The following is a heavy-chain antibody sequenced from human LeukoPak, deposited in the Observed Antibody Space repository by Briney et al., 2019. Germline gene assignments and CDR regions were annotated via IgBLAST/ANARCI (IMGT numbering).Heavy chain of an antibody. D-gene: IGHD2-2*02. CDR2: IIPIFGTA. CDR3: ARDRPGRYCSSTSCYTASPFDP. Sequence: SVKVSCKASGGTFSSYAISWVRQAPGQGLEWMGGIIPIFGTANYAQKFQGRVTITADKSTSTAYMELSSLRSEDTAVYYCARDRPGRYCSSTSCYTASPFDPWGQGTLVIVSS. V-gene: IGHV1-69*06. CDR1: GGTFSSYA. J-gene: IGHJ5*02.